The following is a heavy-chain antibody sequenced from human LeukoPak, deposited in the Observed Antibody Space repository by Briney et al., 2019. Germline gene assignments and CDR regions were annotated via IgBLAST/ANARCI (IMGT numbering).Heavy chain of an antibody. J-gene: IGHJ6*03. V-gene: IGHV3-53*01. Sequence: GGSLRLSCAASGFTVSSNYMSWVRQAPGKGLEWVSVIYSGGSTYYADSVKGRFTISRDNSKNTLYLQMNSLRAEDTALYYCARAPGVRYYYYMDVWGKGTTVTVSS. D-gene: IGHD2-8*01. CDR1: GFTVSSNY. CDR2: IYSGGST. CDR3: ARAPGVRYYYYMDV.